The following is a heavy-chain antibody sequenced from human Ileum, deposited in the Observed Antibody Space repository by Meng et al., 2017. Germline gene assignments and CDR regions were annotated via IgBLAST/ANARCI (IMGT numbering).Heavy chain of an antibody. CDR1: GGSITNYF. V-gene: IGHV4-59*01. D-gene: IGHD6-19*01. CDR3: ASGDSSGWEVFDY. CDR2: FYHDGST. J-gene: IGHJ4*02. Sequence: GSLRLSCTVSGGSITNYFWSWIRQTPGKGLEWIGYFYHDGSTSYNPSLKSRVTMSVDTSKRQFSLRLTSVTAADTAVYYCASGDSSGWEVFDYCGQGTQVTVSS.